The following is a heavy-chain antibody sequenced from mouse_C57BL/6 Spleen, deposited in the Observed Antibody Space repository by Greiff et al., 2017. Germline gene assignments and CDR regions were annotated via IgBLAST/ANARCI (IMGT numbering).Heavy chain of an antibody. CDR3: ARRYYGSSHWYFDV. J-gene: IGHJ1*03. D-gene: IGHD1-1*01. CDR2: IDPSDSYT. Sequence: VKLQESGAELVRPGTSVKLSCKASGYTFTSYWMHWVKQRPGQGLEWIGVIDPSDSYTNYNQKFKGKATLTVDTSSSTAYMQLSSLTSEDSAVYYCARRYYGSSHWYFDVWGTGTTVTVSS. CDR1: GYTFTSYW. V-gene: IGHV1-59*01.